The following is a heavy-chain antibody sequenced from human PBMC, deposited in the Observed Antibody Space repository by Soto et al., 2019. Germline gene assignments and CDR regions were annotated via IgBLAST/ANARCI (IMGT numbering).Heavy chain of an antibody. CDR3: AREASSSRPYDY. J-gene: IGHJ4*02. D-gene: IGHD6-13*01. CDR2: IIPILGIA. CDR1: GGTFSSYT. V-gene: IGHV1-69*04. Sequence: SVKVSCKASGGTFSSYTISWVRQAPGQGLEWMGRIIPILGIANYAQKFQGRVTITADKSTSTAYMELSSLRSEDTAVYYCAREASSSRPYDYWGQGTLVTVSS.